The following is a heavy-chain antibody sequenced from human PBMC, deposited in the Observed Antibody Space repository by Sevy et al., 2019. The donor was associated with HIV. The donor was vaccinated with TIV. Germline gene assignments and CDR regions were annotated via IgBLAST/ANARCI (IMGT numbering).Heavy chain of an antibody. J-gene: IGHJ5*02. D-gene: IGHD3-22*01. CDR2: ISRDRRTI. CDR1: GFTFSTYT. V-gene: IGHV3-48*02. Sequence: GGSLRLSCVGSGFTFSTYTMHWVRQAPGKGLEWLSSISRDRRTIYYADSLKGRFTISRDNANNSLYLQMNSLRDEDTAVYYCAREAYYYDSREENWFDPWGQGTLVTVSS. CDR3: AREAYYYDSREENWFDP.